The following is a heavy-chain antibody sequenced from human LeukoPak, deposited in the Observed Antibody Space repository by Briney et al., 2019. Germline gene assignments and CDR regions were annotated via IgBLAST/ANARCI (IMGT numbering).Heavy chain of an antibody. D-gene: IGHD2-2*01. V-gene: IGHV4-59*02. J-gene: IGHJ6*03. CDR1: GGPVSSAY. Sequence: SETLSLTCAVSGGPVSSAYWSWIRQPPGKGLEWIGYIYYSGSTNYNPSLKSRVTISVDTSKNQFSLKLSSVTAADTAVYYCARALGYCSSTSCLYYYYYYMDVWGKGTTVTVSS. CDR2: IYYSGST. CDR3: ARALGYCSSTSCLYYYYYYMDV.